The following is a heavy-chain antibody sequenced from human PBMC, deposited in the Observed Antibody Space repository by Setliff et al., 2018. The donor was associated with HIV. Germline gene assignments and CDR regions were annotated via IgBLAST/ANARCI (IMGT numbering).Heavy chain of an antibody. J-gene: IGHJ4*02. CDR3: ARADCTSTSCFFGLGGGFFDS. CDR1: GGSISGTYY. V-gene: IGHV4-61*02. CDR2: IYKSGSS. Sequence: LSLTCTVSGGSISGTYYWNWIRQPAGKGLEWVGRIYKSGSSNANPSLKSRVTMSVDTSRNQFSLTLKSVTAADTAVYYCARADCTSTSCFFGLGGGFFDSWGRGALVTVTS. D-gene: IGHD2-2*01.